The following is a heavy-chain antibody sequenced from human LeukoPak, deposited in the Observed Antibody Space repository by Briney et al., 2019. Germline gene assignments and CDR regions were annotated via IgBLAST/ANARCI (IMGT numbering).Heavy chain of an antibody. Sequence: ASVKVSCKTSGYTFTNYAIHWVRQAPGQRLEWMGWMNPKTGNTGFSQKFQGRVTITRDTSISTAYMELSRLTSEDTGVYYCTRGLPRDGLVVIAAANEYWGQGSLVTVSS. CDR2: MNPKTGNT. D-gene: IGHD2-2*01. J-gene: IGHJ4*02. CDR1: GYTFTNYA. CDR3: TRGLPRDGLVVIAAANEY. V-gene: IGHV1-8*03.